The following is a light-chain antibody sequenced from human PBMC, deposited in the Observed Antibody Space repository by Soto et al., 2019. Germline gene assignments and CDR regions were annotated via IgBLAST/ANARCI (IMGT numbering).Light chain of an antibody. CDR2: EVS. J-gene: IGLJ1*01. Sequence: LTQPASVSGSPGQSITISCTGTSSDVGGYNYVSWYQQHPGKAPKLMIYEVSNRPSGVSNRFSGSKSGNTASLTISGLQAEDEADYYCSSYTSSSTIVFGTGTKVTVL. V-gene: IGLV2-14*01. CDR1: SSDVGGYNY. CDR3: SSYTSSSTIV.